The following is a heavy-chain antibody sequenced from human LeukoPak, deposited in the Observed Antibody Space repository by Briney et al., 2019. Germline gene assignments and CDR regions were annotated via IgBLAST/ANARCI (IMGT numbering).Heavy chain of an antibody. V-gene: IGHV3-74*01. CDR1: GFTFSNYW. Sequence: GGSLRLSCAASGFTFSNYWMHWVRQAPGKGLVWVSRINSDGRSTSYADSVKGRFTISRDNSKNTLYLQMNSLRTEDTAVYYCAKSKQHMDIHFDYWGQGTLVTVSS. D-gene: IGHD2-2*03. CDR3: AKSKQHMDIHFDY. J-gene: IGHJ4*02. CDR2: INSDGRST.